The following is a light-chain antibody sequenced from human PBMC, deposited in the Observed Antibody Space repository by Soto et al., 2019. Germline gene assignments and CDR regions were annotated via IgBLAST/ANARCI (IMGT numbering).Light chain of an antibody. CDR1: QSVGNN. V-gene: IGKV3-15*01. J-gene: IGKJ4*01. CDR2: ATS. Sequence: EIVVTQSPATLSVSPGERATLSCRASQSVGNNFACYQQKPGQAPRLLIFATSTRATGVPARFSGGGSGTEFSPTIISLLSADFAAYYCRQYGDWSLTFGGGAKVEIE. CDR3: RQYGDWSLT.